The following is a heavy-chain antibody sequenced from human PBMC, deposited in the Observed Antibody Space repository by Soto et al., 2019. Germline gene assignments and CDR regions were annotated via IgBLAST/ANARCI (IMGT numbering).Heavy chain of an antibody. Sequence: QVQLVQPGAEVKKPGASVKVSCKASAYTFTGYYMHWEQQDPGQGPELLGWINPNSGGTNYAHKFQGWVAMTGDTSISTGYMELRRLRSDDTAVYYCASDRWGSGYDPWFAPWVEGTLVTVSS. J-gene: IGHJ5*02. V-gene: IGHV1-2*04. CDR3: ASDRWGSGYDPWFAP. CDR1: AYTFTGYY. CDR2: INPNSGGT. D-gene: IGHD5-12*01.